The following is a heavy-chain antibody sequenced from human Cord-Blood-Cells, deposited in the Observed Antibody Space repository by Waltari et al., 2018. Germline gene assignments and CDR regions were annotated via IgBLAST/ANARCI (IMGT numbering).Heavy chain of an antibody. Sequence: EVQLVESGGGLVQPGGSLRLSCAASGFTFSSYWMKRVRQAPGKGLVWVSRINSDGSSTSYADSVKGRFTISRDNAKNTLYLQMNSLRAEDTAVYYCARARGARINWGWFDPWGQGTLVTVSS. V-gene: IGHV3-74*01. D-gene: IGHD7-27*01. J-gene: IGHJ5*02. CDR2: INSDGSST. CDR1: GFTFSSYW. CDR3: ARARGARINWGWFDP.